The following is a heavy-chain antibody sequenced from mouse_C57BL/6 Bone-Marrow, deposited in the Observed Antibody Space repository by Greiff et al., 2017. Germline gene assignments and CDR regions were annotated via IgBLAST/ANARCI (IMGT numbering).Heavy chain of an antibody. CDR1: GYTFTDYY. CDR2: INPNNGGT. J-gene: IGHJ2*01. CDR3: AKSNFHVDYFDY. Sequence: EVQLQQSGPELVKPGASVKISCKASGYTFTDYYMNWVKQSHGKSLEWIGDINPNNGGTSYNQKFKGKATLTVDKSSSTAYMELRSLTSEDSAVYYCAKSNFHVDYFDYWGQGTTLTVSS. V-gene: IGHV1-26*01. D-gene: IGHD2-5*01.